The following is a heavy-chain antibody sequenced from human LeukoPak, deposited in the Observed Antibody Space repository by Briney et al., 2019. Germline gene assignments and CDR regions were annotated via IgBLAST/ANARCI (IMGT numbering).Heavy chain of an antibody. J-gene: IGHJ6*02. D-gene: IGHD6-13*01. CDR1: GGSITHYY. Sequence: SETLSLTCTVSGGSITHYYWTWIRQPPGKTLEWIGYSYYSGSTYYNPSLKSRVTISVDTSKNQFSLKLSSVTAADTAVYYCARVVAAAGTRYYYYGMDVWGQGTTVTVSS. V-gene: IGHV4-59*08. CDR3: ARVVAAAGTRYYYYGMDV. CDR2: SYYSGST.